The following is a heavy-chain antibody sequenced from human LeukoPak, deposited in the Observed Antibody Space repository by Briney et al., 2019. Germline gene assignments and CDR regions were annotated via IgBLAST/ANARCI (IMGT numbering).Heavy chain of an antibody. CDR1: GFTFDDYA. Sequence: GRSLRLSCAASGFTFDDYAMHWVRQAPGKGLEWVSGISWNSGSIGYADSVKGRFTISRDNAKNSLYLQTNSLRAEDTALYYCAKTLTFGGVIVNVFDYWGQGTLVTVSS. D-gene: IGHD3-16*02. CDR3: AKTLTFGGVIVNVFDY. V-gene: IGHV3-9*01. CDR2: ISWNSGSI. J-gene: IGHJ4*02.